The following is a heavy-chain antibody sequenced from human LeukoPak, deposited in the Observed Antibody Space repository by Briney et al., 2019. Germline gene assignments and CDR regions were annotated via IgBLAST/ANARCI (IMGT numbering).Heavy chain of an antibody. J-gene: IGHJ6*02. CDR1: GFTFSSYS. Sequence: GGSLRLSCAASGFTFSSYSMNWVRQAPGKGLEWVSSISSSSSYIYYADSVKGRFTISRDNAKNSLYLQMNSLRAEDTAVYYCASTNSSGWLADYYYYYGMDVWGQGTTVTVSS. CDR3: ASTNSSGWLADYYYYYGMDV. CDR2: ISSSSSYI. D-gene: IGHD6-19*01. V-gene: IGHV3-21*01.